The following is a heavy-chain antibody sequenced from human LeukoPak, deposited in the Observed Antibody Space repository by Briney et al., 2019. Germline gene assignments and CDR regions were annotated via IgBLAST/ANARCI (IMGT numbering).Heavy chain of an antibody. CDR3: ARAVIAAPAPDY. CDR1: GGSFSGYY. CDR2: INQDGVT. D-gene: IGHD6-13*01. Sequence: SETLSLTCAVYGGSFSGYYWSWIRQPPGMGLEWIGEINQDGVTNYNPSLKSRVTISLDTSQNQISLNLRSVTAADTAVYYRARAVIAAPAPDYWGQGTLVTVSS. V-gene: IGHV4-34*01. J-gene: IGHJ4*02.